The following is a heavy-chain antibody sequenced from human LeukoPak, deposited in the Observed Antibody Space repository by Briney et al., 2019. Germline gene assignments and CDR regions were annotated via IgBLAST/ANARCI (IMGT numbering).Heavy chain of an antibody. CDR2: INAGNGNT. CDR3: ARTLPAAFDAFDI. CDR1: GYTFTSYA. J-gene: IGHJ3*02. V-gene: IGHV1-3*01. D-gene: IGHD2-2*01. Sequence: ASVKVSCKASGYTFTSYAMHWVRQAPGQRLEWMGWINAGNGNTKYSQKFQGRVTITRNTSISTAYMELSSLRSEDTAVYYCARTLPAAFDAFDIWGQGTMVTVSS.